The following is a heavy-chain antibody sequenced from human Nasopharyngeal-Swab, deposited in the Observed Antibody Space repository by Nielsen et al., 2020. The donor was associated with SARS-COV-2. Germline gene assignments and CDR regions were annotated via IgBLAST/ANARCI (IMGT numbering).Heavy chain of an antibody. CDR1: GFTFSSYS. V-gene: IGHV3-21*01. CDR3: ARDDEDSGYDFDY. CDR2: ISSSSSYI. J-gene: IGHJ4*02. Sequence: GESLKISCAASGFTFSSYSMNWVRQAPGKGLEWVSSISSSSSYIYYADSVKGRFTISRDNAKNSLYLQMNSLRAEDTAVYYCARDDEDSGYDFDYWGQGTLVTVSS. D-gene: IGHD5-12*01.